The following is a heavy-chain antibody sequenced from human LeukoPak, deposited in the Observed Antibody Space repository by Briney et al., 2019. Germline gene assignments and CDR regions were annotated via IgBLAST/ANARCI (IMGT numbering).Heavy chain of an antibody. CDR3: ARRSQSSLGDY. Sequence: ASVKVSCKASGYTFTGYYMHWVRQAPGQGLEWMGWINPNSGGTNYAQKFQGRVTMTRDTSISTAYMELSSVTAADTAVYYCARRSQSSLGDYWGQGTLVTVSS. CDR1: GYTFTGYY. J-gene: IGHJ4*02. V-gene: IGHV1-2*02. CDR2: INPNSGGT. D-gene: IGHD2-15*01.